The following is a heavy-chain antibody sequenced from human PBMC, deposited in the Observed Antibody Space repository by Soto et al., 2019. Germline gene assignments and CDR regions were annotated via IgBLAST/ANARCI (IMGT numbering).Heavy chain of an antibody. V-gene: IGHV3-11*01. CDR3: AREYWSGGSCYQYFQH. Sequence: QVQLVESGGGLVKPGGSLRLSCAASGFTFSDYYMSWIRQAPGKGLEWVSYISSGGGTIYYADSVKGRFTISRDNAKSSLYLQMNSLRAEDTAVYYCAREYWSGGSCYQYFQHWGQGTLVTVSS. CDR1: GFTFSDYY. CDR2: ISSGGGTI. J-gene: IGHJ1*01. D-gene: IGHD2-15*01.